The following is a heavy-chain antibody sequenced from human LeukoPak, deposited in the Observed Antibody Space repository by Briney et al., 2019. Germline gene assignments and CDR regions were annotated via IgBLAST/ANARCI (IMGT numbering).Heavy chain of an antibody. CDR3: AIMGRKWELLHDY. Sequence: ASVKVSCKASGGTFSSYAISWVRQAPGQGLEWMGRIIPILGIANYAQKFQGRVTITADKSTSTAYMELSSLRSEDTAAYYCAIMGRKWELLHDYWGQGTLVTVSS. V-gene: IGHV1-69*04. D-gene: IGHD1-26*01. J-gene: IGHJ4*02. CDR2: IIPILGIA. CDR1: GGTFSSYA.